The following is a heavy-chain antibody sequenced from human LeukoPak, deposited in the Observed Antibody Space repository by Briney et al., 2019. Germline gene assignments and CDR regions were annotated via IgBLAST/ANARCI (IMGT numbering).Heavy chain of an antibody. CDR1: GGSIKSHF. Sequence: SETLSLTCTVSGGSIKSHFWSWVRQPPGKRLEWIGYIFHSGSTNYNPSLKSRVTISVDTSKNQFSLRLTSVTAADTAVYYCARMGAIAGASANPDYWGQGTLVTVSS. CDR2: IFHSGST. J-gene: IGHJ4*02. D-gene: IGHD4/OR15-4a*01. CDR3: ARMGAIAGASANPDY. V-gene: IGHV4-59*11.